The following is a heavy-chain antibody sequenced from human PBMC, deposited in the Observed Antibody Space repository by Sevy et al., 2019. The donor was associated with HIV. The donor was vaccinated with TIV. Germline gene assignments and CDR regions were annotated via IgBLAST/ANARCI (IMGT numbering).Heavy chain of an antibody. J-gene: IGHJ5*02. CDR2: IYYSGST. V-gene: IGHV4-39*01. D-gene: IGHD6-19*01. CDR1: GGSISSSSYY. Sequence: SETLSLTCTVSGGSISSSSYYWGWIRQPPGKGLEWIGSIYYSGSTYYNPSLKSRATISVDTSKNQFSLKLSSVTAADTAVYYCARPYSSGWYADNWFDPWGQGTLVTVSS. CDR3: ARPYSSGWYADNWFDP.